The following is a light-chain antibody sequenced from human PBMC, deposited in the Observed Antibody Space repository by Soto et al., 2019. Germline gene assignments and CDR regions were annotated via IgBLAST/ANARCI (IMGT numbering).Light chain of an antibody. J-gene: IGLJ2*01. Sequence: QSALTQPPSASGSPGQSVTISCAGTSADVGGYDYVSWYQQLPGKAPKLMIYEVSKRPSGVPDRFSGSKSGNTASLTVSGLQAEDEADYYCYSYAGNNVLFGGETQLTVL. V-gene: IGLV2-8*01. CDR1: SADVGGYDY. CDR3: YSYAGNNVL. CDR2: EVS.